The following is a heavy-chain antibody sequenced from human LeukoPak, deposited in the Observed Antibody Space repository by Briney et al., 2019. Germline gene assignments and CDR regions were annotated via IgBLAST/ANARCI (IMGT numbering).Heavy chain of an antibody. CDR1: GGSISTYY. CDR2: MHYSGST. Sequence: SETLSLTCTVSGGSISTYYWSWIRQPPGKGLEWIAYMHYSGSTNYNPSLKSRVTISVDTSKKHLSLKLSSVTAADTAVYYCASRHYYYDSSGYYYRRAHFDYWGQGTLVTVSS. CDR3: ASRHYYYDSSGYYYRRAHFDY. V-gene: IGHV4-59*12. J-gene: IGHJ4*02. D-gene: IGHD3-22*01.